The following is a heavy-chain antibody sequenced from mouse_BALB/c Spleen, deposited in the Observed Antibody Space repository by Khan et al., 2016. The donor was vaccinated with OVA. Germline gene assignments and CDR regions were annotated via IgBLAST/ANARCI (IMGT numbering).Heavy chain of an antibody. CDR2: IWSDGST. Sequence: QVQLKQSGPGLVAPSQSLSSTCTISGFSLTNYGVHWIRQPPGKGLEWLVVIWSDGSTNYNSALKSRLTISKDNSKSQVLLKMNSLQTDDTAIYFCARQPYYHYYIMDYWGQGTSVTVSS. D-gene: IGHD2-10*01. CDR1: GFSLTNYG. CDR3: ARQPYYHYYIMDY. V-gene: IGHV2-6-1*01. J-gene: IGHJ4*01.